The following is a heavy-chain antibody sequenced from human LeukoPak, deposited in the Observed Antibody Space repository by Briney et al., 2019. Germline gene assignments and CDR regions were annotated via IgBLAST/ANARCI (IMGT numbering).Heavy chain of an antibody. J-gene: IGHJ4*02. D-gene: IGHD6-19*01. V-gene: IGHV3-30-3*01. Sequence: PGRSLRLSCSASRFTFSTYTMHWVRQAPGKGLEWVAVISYDGDNEYYADSVKGRFTISRDNSKNTLYLQMNSLRAEDTAVYYCARDLYSSGWTYCFDYWGQGTLVTVSS. CDR1: RFTFSTYT. CDR3: ARDLYSSGWTYCFDY. CDR2: ISYDGDNE.